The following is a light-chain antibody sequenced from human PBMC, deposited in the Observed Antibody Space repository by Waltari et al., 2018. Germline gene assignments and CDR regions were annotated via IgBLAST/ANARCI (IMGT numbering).Light chain of an antibody. Sequence: DIVMTQSPDSLAVALGERATINCKSSQSVFHSSDSKNYLTWYQKKPGQPPKLLMYWASTRPSGVPDRFSGSGSGTDFTLTISSLQAEDVALYYCQQHYSSPLTFGGGTKVEIQ. CDR1: QSVFHSSDSKNY. CDR3: QQHYSSPLT. J-gene: IGKJ4*01. CDR2: WAS. V-gene: IGKV4-1*01.